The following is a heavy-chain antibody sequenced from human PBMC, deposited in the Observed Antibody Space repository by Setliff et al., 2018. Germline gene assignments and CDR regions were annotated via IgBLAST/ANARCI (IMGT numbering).Heavy chain of an antibody. Sequence: ASVKVSCKASGYTFSNYNMHWVRQAPGQRLEWMGWINVGNGNTKYSQKFQGRVTITRDTSASTVYMELNSLTSEDTAIYYCARDATYSITWYYWFDPWGQGTPVTVSS. J-gene: IGHJ5*02. CDR3: ARDATYSITWYYWFDP. CDR1: GYTFSNYN. D-gene: IGHD6-13*01. V-gene: IGHV1-3*01. CDR2: INVGNGNT.